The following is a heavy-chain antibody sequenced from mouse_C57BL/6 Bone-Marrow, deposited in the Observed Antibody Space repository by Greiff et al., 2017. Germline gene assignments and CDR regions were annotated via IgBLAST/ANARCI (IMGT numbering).Heavy chain of an antibody. CDR2: IDPENGDT. J-gene: IGHJ2*01. CDR1: GFNIKDDY. CDR3: TTYYSNSYYFDY. Sequence: VQLQQSGAELVRPGASVKLSCTASGFNIKDDYMHWVKQRPEQGLEWIGWIDPENGDTEYASKFQGKATITADTSSNNAYLQLSSLTTEDTAVYYCTTYYSNSYYFDYWGQGTTLTVSS. V-gene: IGHV14-4*01. D-gene: IGHD2-5*01.